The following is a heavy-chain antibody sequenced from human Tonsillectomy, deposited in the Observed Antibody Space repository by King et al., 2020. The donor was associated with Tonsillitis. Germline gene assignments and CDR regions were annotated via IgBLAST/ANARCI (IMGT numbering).Heavy chain of an antibody. D-gene: IGHD6-19*01. CDR2: ISYDGTNV. V-gene: IGHV3-30*04. J-gene: IGHJ3*01. CDR1: GYTFSSYP. Sequence: VQLVESGGAVVQPGGSLTLSCAASGYTFSSYPFHWVRQAPGKGLDWVAVISYDGTNVYYAVSVKGRFIASRDNYKNTVYLQMHSLRPGDTAVYFCARVLRGGWFEAFALGGEGTMLTVSS. CDR3: ARVLRGGWFEAFAL.